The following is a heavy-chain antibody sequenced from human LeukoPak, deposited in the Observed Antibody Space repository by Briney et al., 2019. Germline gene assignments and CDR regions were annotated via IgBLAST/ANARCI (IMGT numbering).Heavy chain of an antibody. CDR3: ARAAVDTAMGYYYYYGMDV. CDR1: GGSISSGGYS. D-gene: IGHD5-18*01. CDR2: IYYSGST. Sequence: SQTLSLTCAVSGGSISSGGYSWSWIRQPPGKGLEWIGYIYYSGSTYYNPSLKSRVTISVDTSKNQFSLKLSSVTAADTAVYYCARAAVDTAMGYYYYYGMDVWGQGTTVTVSS. J-gene: IGHJ6*02. V-gene: IGHV4-31*11.